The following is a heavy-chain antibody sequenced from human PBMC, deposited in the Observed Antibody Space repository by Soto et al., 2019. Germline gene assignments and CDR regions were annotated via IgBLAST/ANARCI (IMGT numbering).Heavy chain of an antibody. D-gene: IGHD2-15*01. CDR3: AKDEGVVVVAATLGY. V-gene: IGHV3-23*01. J-gene: IGHJ4*02. Sequence: GGSLRLSCAASGFTFSSYAMSWVRQAPGKGLEWVSAISGSGGSTYYADSVKGRFTISRDNSKNTLYLQMNSLRAEDTAVYYCAKDEGVVVVAATLGYWGQGALVTVSS. CDR1: GFTFSSYA. CDR2: ISGSGGST.